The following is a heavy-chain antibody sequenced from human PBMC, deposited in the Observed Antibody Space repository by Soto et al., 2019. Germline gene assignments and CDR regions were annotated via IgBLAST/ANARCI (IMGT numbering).Heavy chain of an antibody. CDR2: ISYDGSKK. V-gene: IGHV3-30-3*01. Sequence: GGSLRLSCAASGFTFSSYAMHWVRQAPGKGLEWVAVISYDGSKKYYADSVKGRFTISRDNSKNTLYLQMNSLRAEDTAVYYCARGPYSYGNYYFDYWGQGTLVTVSS. CDR1: GFTFSSYA. J-gene: IGHJ4*02. D-gene: IGHD5-18*01. CDR3: ARGPYSYGNYYFDY.